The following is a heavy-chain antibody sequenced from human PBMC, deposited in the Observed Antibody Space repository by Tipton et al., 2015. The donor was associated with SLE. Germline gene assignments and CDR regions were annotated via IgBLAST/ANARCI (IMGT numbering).Heavy chain of an antibody. Sequence: TLSLTCTVSGGSISSHFWSWIRQHPGKGLEWIGYVQYSGSTYYNPSLKSRLSMSVDTSKNEFSLEVSSVTAADTAVYYCARGLVDSRSYWLKWFDPWGQGTLVTVSS. V-gene: IGHV4-31*03. CDR3: ARGLVDSRSYWLKWFDP. J-gene: IGHJ5*02. D-gene: IGHD3-10*01. CDR2: VQYSGST. CDR1: GGSISSHF.